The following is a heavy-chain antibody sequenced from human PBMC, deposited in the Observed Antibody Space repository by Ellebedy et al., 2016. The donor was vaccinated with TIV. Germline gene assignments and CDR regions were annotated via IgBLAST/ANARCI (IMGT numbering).Heavy chain of an antibody. J-gene: IGHJ6*02. V-gene: IGHV3-23*01. CDR1: GGSISSSPYY. CDR3: ASHYGSGSYYSELRGMDV. Sequence: ETLSLTCTVSGGSISSSPYYWGWIRQPPGKGLEWVSGISGSGGSTYYADSVKGRFTISRDNSKNTLYLQMNSLRAEDTAVYYCASHYGSGSYYSELRGMDVWGQGTTVTVSS. D-gene: IGHD3-10*01. CDR2: ISGSGGST.